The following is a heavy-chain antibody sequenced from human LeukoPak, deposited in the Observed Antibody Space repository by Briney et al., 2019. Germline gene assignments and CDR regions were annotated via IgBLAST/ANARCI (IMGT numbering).Heavy chain of an antibody. V-gene: IGHV4-34*01. J-gene: IGHJ4*02. Sequence: SETLSLTCAVYGGSFSGYYWSWIRQPPGKGLEWIGEINHSGSTNYNPSLKSRVTISVDTSKNQFSLKLSSVTAADTAVYYCARLPLRSTSCYDYWGQGTLVTVSS. CDR1: GGSFSGYY. CDR2: INHSGST. CDR3: ARLPLRSTSCYDY. D-gene: IGHD2-2*01.